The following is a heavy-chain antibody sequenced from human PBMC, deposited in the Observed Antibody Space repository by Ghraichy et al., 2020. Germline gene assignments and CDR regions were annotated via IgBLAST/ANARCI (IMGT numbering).Heavy chain of an antibody. CDR2: INHSGST. CDR1: GGSFSGYY. J-gene: IGHJ3*02. Sequence: SETLSLTCAVYGGSFSGYYWSWIRQPPGKGLEWIGEINHSGSTNYNPSLKSRVTISVDTSKNQFSLKLSSVTAADTAVYYCARGRRGVATISRLWAFDIWGQGTMVTVSS. CDR3: ARGRRGVATISRLWAFDI. D-gene: IGHD5-12*01. V-gene: IGHV4-34*01.